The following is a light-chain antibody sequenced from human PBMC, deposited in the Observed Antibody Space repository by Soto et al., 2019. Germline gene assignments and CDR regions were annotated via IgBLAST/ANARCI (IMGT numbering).Light chain of an antibody. Sequence: QSAPTQPPSASGSPGQSATISCTGTSSDAGGYNYVSWYQQYPGKAPKLMIYEVSKRPSGVPGRFSGSKSGNTASLTVSGLQAEDEADYYCSSYAGSSTWVFGGGTKLTVL. CDR2: EVS. V-gene: IGLV2-8*01. J-gene: IGLJ2*01. CDR3: SSYAGSSTWV. CDR1: SSDAGGYNY.